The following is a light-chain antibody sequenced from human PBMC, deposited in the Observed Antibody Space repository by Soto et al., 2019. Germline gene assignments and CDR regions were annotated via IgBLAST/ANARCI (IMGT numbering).Light chain of an antibody. CDR2: GAS. CDR3: QRYKDWPLT. CDR1: QGIGIT. V-gene: IGKV3-15*01. Sequence: IVMTQSPATLSVSPGERVTLSCRASQGIGITLAWYQQKPGQTPRLLIYGASTRATGIPARFSGSGSGTEFTLTINSLQSEDSAVYYCQRYKDWPLTFGGGTKVEIK. J-gene: IGKJ4*01.